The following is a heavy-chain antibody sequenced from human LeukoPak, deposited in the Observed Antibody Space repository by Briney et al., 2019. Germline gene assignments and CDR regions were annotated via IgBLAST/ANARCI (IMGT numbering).Heavy chain of an antibody. J-gene: IGHJ5*02. V-gene: IGHV3-7*01. CDR1: GCSFSSYT. D-gene: IGHD1-20*01. CDR2: IKQDGSEK. Sequence: PGGSLRLSCAASGCSFSSYTMSWLRQAPGKGLEWVANIKQDGSEKYYVDSVKGRFTISRDNAKNSLYLQMNSLRGEDTAVYYCARREYNWNLWGQGTLVTVSS. CDR3: ARREYNWNL.